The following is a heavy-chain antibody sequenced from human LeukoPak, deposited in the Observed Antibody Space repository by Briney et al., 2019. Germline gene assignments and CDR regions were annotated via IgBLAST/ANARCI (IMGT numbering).Heavy chain of an antibody. V-gene: IGHV3-7*01. D-gene: IGHD3-22*01. CDR3: AKDLIPYDSSGYSDY. CDR1: RFTFSTYW. CDR2: IKQDGSET. J-gene: IGHJ4*02. Sequence: PGGSLRLSCAASRFTFSTYWLSWVRQAPGKGLEWVANIKQDGSETYYVDSVKGRLTISRDNARNSVYLQMNSLRVEDTAVYYCAKDLIPYDSSGYSDYWGQGTLVTVSS.